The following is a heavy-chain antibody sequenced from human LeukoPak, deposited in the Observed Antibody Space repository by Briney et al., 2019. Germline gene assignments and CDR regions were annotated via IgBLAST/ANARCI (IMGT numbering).Heavy chain of an antibody. CDR1: GFTFSSYS. D-gene: IGHD2-21*01. Sequence: GGSLRLSCAASGFTFSSYSMNWVRQAPGKGLEWVSSISSSSSYIYYADSVKGRFTISRDNAKNSLYLQMNSLRAEDTAVYYCARDAPYCGGDCYAFDYWGQGTLVTVSS. CDR2: ISSSSSYI. CDR3: ARDAPYCGGDCYAFDY. V-gene: IGHV3-21*01. J-gene: IGHJ4*02.